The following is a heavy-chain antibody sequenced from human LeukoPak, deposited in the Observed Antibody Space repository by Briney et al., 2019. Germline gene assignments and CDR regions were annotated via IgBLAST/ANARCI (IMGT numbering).Heavy chain of an antibody. V-gene: IGHV3-74*01. Sequence: GGSLRLSCAASGFTFSSNWIHWVRQAPGKGLVWVSHINSDGSSTNYADSVKGRFTISRDNAKNTLYLQMNSLRAEDTAVYYCASGTSGSFDYWGQGTLVTVSS. J-gene: IGHJ4*02. CDR1: GFTFSSNW. CDR2: INSDGSST. CDR3: ASGTSGSFDY. D-gene: IGHD1-1*01.